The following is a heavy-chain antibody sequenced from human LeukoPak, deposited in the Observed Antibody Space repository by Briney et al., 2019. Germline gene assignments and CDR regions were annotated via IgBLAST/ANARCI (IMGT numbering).Heavy chain of an antibody. Sequence: GGSLRLSCAASGYTFSSYGMHWVRQAPGKGLEWVAVIWYDGDNKYYADSVKGRFTISRDNSKNTLYLQMNSLRAEDTAVYYCEGCRRFYDSSWYYYYYYGMDVWGQGTTVTVSS. D-gene: IGHD3-22*01. CDR1: GYTFSSYG. V-gene: IGHV3-33*01. CDR2: IWYDGDNK. J-gene: IGHJ6*02. CDR3: EGCRRFYDSSWYYYYYYGMDV.